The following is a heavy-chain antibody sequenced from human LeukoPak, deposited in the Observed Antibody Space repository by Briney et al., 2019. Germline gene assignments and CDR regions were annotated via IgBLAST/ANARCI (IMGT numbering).Heavy chain of an antibody. D-gene: IGHD2-2*01. Sequence: SGGSLRLSCAASGFSFSSYWMSWLRQAPGKGLEWVANIKEDGSEIHYVDSVKGRFTISRDNSKNTLHLQMSSLRAEDTALYYCVKDRCDRTTCPEVWGQGTLVTVSP. V-gene: IGHV3-7*03. CDR3: VKDRCDRTTCPEV. J-gene: IGHJ4*02. CDR1: GFSFSSYW. CDR2: IKEDGSEI.